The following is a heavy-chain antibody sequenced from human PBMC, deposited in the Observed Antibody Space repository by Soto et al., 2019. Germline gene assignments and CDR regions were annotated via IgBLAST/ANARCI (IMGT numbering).Heavy chain of an antibody. CDR1: GFTFSSYA. Sequence: EVQLVESGGGLVQPGGSLRLSCAASGFTFSSYAMHWVRQAPGKGLEYVSAISSNGGSTYYANSVKGRFTISRDNSKNTLYLQMGSLRAEDMAVYYCAFTRGYSGYDSSSSWPPYYFDYWGQGTLVTVSS. J-gene: IGHJ4*02. CDR2: ISSNGGST. D-gene: IGHD5-12*01. CDR3: AFTRGYSGYDSSSSWPPYYFDY. V-gene: IGHV3-64*01.